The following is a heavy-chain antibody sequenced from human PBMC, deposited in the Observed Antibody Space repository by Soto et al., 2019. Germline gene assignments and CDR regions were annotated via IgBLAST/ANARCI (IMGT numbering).Heavy chain of an antibody. Sequence: ASVKVSCKASGSTFTGYYMHWVRPAPGQGLEWMGWINPNSGGTNYAQKFQGWVTMTRDTSISTAYMEPSRLRSDDPAVSYCASPPQNSVRIGYYYYCMCFWGQGTTVAVSS. CDR1: GSTFTGYY. J-gene: IGHJ6*02. CDR3: ASPPQNSVRIGYYYYCMCF. V-gene: IGHV1-2*04. D-gene: IGHD4-4*01. CDR2: INPNSGGT.